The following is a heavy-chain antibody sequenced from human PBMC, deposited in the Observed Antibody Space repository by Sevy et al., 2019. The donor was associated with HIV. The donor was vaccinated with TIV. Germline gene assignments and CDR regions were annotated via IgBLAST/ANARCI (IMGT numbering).Heavy chain of an antibody. CDR2: ISYDGGNK. CDR3: AKPGKFSGSYLDAFDI. J-gene: IGHJ3*02. Sequence: GGSLRLSCAASGFTFSKYGMHWVHQAPGKGLEWVAVISYDGGNKYYADSVKGRFTISKDNFKNTLYLQMNSLRAEDTDIYYCAKPGKFSGSYLDAFDIWGQGTMVTVSS. CDR1: GFTFSKYG. D-gene: IGHD1-26*01. V-gene: IGHV3-30*18.